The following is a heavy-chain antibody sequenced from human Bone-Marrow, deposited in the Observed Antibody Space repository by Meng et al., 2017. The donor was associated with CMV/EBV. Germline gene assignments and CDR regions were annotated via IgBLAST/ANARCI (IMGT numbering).Heavy chain of an antibody. J-gene: IGHJ4*02. Sequence: SETLSLTCAVSGGSISSSNWWSWVRQPPGKGLEWIGEIYHSGSTNYNPSLKSRVTISVDTSKNQFSLKLSSVTAADTAVYYCARMKFLEWLYDYWGQGTLVTVSS. CDR3: ARMKFLEWLYDY. CDR1: GGSISSSNW. D-gene: IGHD3-3*01. CDR2: IYHSGST. V-gene: IGHV4-4*02.